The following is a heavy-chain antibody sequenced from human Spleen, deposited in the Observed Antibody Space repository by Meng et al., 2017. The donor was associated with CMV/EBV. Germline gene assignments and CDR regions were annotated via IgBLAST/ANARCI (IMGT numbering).Heavy chain of an antibody. CDR3: AGTTYDFRMDV. CDR2: IRSDGSKN. D-gene: IGHD1-14*01. V-gene: IGHV3-30*02. J-gene: IGHJ6*02. CDR1: GFTFSSYG. Sequence: GESLKISCAASGFTFSSYGMHWVRQAPGKGLEWVAFIRSDGSKNYYADSVKGRITISRDNSKNTLYLQMNSLRAEDAAVYYCAGTTYDFRMDVGSQGTTVTVSS.